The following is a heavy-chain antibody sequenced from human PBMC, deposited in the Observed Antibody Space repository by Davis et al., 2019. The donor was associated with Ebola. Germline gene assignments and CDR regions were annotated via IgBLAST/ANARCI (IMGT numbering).Heavy chain of an antibody. V-gene: IGHV3-23*01. CDR1: GFTFNNHA. D-gene: IGHD1-1*01. CDR3: TTRLRHHFDY. J-gene: IGHJ4*02. CDR2: ISSTGYSA. Sequence: GESLKISCLASGFTFNNHAMSWIRQAPGKGLEWASGISSTGYSAYYTDSVKGRFTISRDDSKNTVFLHMNSLRAEDTAIYYCTTRLRHHFDYWGQGTLVTVSS.